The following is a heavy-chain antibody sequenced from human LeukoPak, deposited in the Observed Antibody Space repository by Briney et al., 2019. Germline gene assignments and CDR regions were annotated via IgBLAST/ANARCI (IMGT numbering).Heavy chain of an antibody. J-gene: IGHJ4*02. CDR2: IYHSGST. Sequence: SETLSLTCAVYGGSFSGYYWSWLRQPPGKGLEWIGSIYHSGSTYYNPSLKSRVTISVDTSKNQFSLKLSSVTAADTAVYYCARGGDGYNLDYWGQGTLVTASS. V-gene: IGHV4-34*01. CDR1: GGSFSGYY. D-gene: IGHD5-24*01. CDR3: ARGGDGYNLDY.